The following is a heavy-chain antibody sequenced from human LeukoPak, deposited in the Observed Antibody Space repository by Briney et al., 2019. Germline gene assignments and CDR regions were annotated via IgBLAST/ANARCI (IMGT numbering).Heavy chain of an antibody. J-gene: IGHJ6*04. CDR1: VFTFSSYA. D-gene: IGHD3-10*02. CDR3: AELGITMIGGV. Sequence: GGSLRLSCAASVFTFSSYAMSWVSQAPGKGLEWVSGISGSGAYTCYADSVKGRFTISRDSSKNTLYLQMNSLRAEDTAVYYCAELGITMIGGVWGKGTTVTISS. CDR2: ISGSGAYT. V-gene: IGHV3-23*01.